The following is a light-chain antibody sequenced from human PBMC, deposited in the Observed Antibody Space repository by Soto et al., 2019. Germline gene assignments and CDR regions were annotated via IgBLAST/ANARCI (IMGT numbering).Light chain of an antibody. CDR3: HQYGSSPT. Sequence: EVLLTQSPGTLSLSPGERATLSCRASQSVSSTYLAWYQQRPGQGPRLLIYGASSRATGIPDRFSGSGSGTDFTLTISRLEPEDFAVYYCHQYGSSPTFGQGTKLEIK. J-gene: IGKJ2*01. CDR2: GAS. CDR1: QSVSSTY. V-gene: IGKV3-20*01.